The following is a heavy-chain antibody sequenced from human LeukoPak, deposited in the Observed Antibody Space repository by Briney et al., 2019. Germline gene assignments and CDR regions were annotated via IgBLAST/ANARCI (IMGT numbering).Heavy chain of an antibody. D-gene: IGHD2-15*01. CDR2: IYHSGST. V-gene: IGHV4-59*08. CDR1: GGAISSYY. Sequence: SETLSLTCTVSGGAISSYYWSWIRQSPGKGLEWIGYIYHSGSTNYNPSLKSRVTISVDTSKNQFSLKLSSVTAADTAVYYCARASFCSGGSCQLDYWGQGTLVTVSS. J-gene: IGHJ4*02. CDR3: ARASFCSGGSCQLDY.